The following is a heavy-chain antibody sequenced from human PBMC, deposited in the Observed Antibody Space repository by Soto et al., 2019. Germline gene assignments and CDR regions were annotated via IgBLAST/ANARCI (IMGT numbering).Heavy chain of an antibody. CDR3: ASFLEWLDY. J-gene: IGHJ4*02. Sequence: SETLSLTCAVYGGSFSGYYWSWIRQPPGKGLEWIGEINHSGSTNYNPPLKSRVTISVDTSKNQSSLKLSSVTAADTAVYYCASFLEWLDYWGQGTLVTVSS. V-gene: IGHV4-34*01. D-gene: IGHD3-3*01. CDR1: GGSFSGYY. CDR2: INHSGST.